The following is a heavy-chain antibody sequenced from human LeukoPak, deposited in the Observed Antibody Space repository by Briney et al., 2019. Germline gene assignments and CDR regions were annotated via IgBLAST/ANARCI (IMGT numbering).Heavy chain of an antibody. V-gene: IGHV4-38-2*02. CDR3: ARELGRLTIGWYFDL. CDR1: GYSISSGYY. D-gene: IGHD4/OR15-4a*01. Sequence: SETLSLTCAVSGYSISSGYYWGWIRQPPGKGLEWIGSIYHSGSTYYNPSLKSRVTISVDTSKNQFSLKLSSVTAADTAVYYCARELGRLTIGWYFDLWGRGTLVTVSS. CDR2: IYHSGST. J-gene: IGHJ2*01.